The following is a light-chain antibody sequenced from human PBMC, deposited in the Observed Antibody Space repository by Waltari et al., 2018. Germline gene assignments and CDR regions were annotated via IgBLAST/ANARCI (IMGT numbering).Light chain of an antibody. Sequence: QSALTQPPSVSGSPGLSVTISCTGTSRDIGSHNRVSWYQQAPGTAPKPIIFEASNRPSGGPDRFSGSKSANTASLTISGLQPEDEGDYYCSSYTISNTIFGGGTKLTVL. J-gene: IGLJ2*01. V-gene: IGLV2-18*02. CDR3: SSYTISNTI. CDR1: SRDIGSHNR. CDR2: EAS.